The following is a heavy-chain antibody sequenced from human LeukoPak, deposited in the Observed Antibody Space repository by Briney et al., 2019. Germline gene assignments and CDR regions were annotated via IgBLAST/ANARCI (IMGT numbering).Heavy chain of an antibody. D-gene: IGHD3-9*01. Sequence: PSETLFLTCTVSGGSISSYYWSWIRQPPGKGLEWIGYIYYSGSTNYNPSLKSRVTISVDTSKNQFSLKLSSVTAADTAVYYCARDGGSYDILTGYYRGGHFDYWGQGTLVTVSS. J-gene: IGHJ4*02. V-gene: IGHV4-59*01. CDR3: ARDGGSYDILTGYYRGGHFDY. CDR1: GGSISSYY. CDR2: IYYSGST.